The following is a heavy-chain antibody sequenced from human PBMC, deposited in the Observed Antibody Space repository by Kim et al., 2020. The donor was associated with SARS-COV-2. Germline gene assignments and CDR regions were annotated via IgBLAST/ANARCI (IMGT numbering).Heavy chain of an antibody. V-gene: IGHV3-15*01. Sequence: GGSLRLSCAVSGLTFSNVWMSWVRQAPGKGLEWVGRIKSKTDGGTTDYAAPVKGRFTISRDDSKNTLYLQMNSLKTEDTAGYYCTTDRLARYYDSSGSRNYWGQGTLVTVSS. J-gene: IGHJ4*02. CDR1: GLTFSNVW. CDR3: TTDRLARYYDSSGSRNY. CDR2: IKSKTDGGTT. D-gene: IGHD3-22*01.